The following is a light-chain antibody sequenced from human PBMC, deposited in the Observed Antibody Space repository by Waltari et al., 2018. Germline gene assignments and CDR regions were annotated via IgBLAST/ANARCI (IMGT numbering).Light chain of an antibody. Sequence: EMVMTQSPVTLSVSPGERATLSCRASQTVSNNLAWYQQKPGQAPRLLIYGASTRATGIPARFSGSGSGTDFTLTISSLQSEDFAVYQCQHYNKWPPAFGQGTKVEIK. J-gene: IGKJ1*01. CDR3: QHYNKWPPA. V-gene: IGKV3-15*01. CDR2: GAS. CDR1: QTVSNN.